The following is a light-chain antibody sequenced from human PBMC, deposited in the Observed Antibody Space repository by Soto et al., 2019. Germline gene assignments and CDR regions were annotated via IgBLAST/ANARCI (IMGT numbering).Light chain of an antibody. CDR2: DVS. CDR1: SSDVGGYNY. J-gene: IGLJ1*01. CDR3: SSYTGSSAYV. Sequence: QSALTQPASVSGSPGQSITISCTGTSSDVGGYNYVSWYQQHPGKAPKLMIYDVSNPPSGVSNRFSGSKSGNTASLTISGLQAEDEGDYYCSSYTGSSAYVFGTGTKLTVL. V-gene: IGLV2-14*01.